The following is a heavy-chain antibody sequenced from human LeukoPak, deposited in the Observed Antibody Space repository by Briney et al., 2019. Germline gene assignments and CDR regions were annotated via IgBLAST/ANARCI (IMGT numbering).Heavy chain of an antibody. V-gene: IGHV3-21*01. CDR1: GFTFSSYS. CDR2: ISSSSSYI. D-gene: IGHD5-18*01. J-gene: IGHJ4*02. Sequence: GGSLRLSCAASGFTFSSYSMNWVRQAPGKGLEWVSSISSSSSYIYYTDSVKGRFTIPRDNAKNSLYLQMNSLRAEDTAVYYCARDGMKYSYGSFDYWGQGTLVTVSS. CDR3: ARDGMKYSYGSFDY.